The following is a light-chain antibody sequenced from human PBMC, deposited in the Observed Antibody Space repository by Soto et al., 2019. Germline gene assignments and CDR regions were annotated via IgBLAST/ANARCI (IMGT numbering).Light chain of an antibody. CDR1: ETIRMY. J-gene: IGKJ1*01. CDR3: QQSYTSPPT. V-gene: IGKV1-39*01. CDR2: GAS. Sequence: DIQMTQSPSSLSASVGDRVTITCRASETIRMYLNWYQQRPGKAPNLLIYGASRLHSGVPSRFPGSGSGTDFTLTISSLQPEDFATYFCQQSYTSPPTFGQGTKVEV.